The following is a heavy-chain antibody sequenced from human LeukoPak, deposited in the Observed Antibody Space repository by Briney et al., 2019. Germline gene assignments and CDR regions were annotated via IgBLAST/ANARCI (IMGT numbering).Heavy chain of an antibody. Sequence: PSETLSLTCTVSGGSISSSSYYWGWIRQPPGNGLEWIGSIYYTGSTHYNPSLKSRVTISVDTSKNHFSLKLSSVTAADTAVYYCARHQRRTFYGSGSFNWFDPWGQGTLVTVSS. V-gene: IGHV4-39*07. D-gene: IGHD3-10*01. CDR1: GGSISSSSYY. J-gene: IGHJ5*02. CDR2: IYYTGST. CDR3: ARHQRRTFYGSGSFNWFDP.